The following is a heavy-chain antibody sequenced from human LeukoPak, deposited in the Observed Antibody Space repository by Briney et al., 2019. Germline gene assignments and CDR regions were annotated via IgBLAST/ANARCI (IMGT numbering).Heavy chain of an antibody. Sequence: PSETLSLTCTASGGSITSYYWTWIRQPPGKGLEWIGYIYYSGSTNYNPSLKSRVTISVDTSKNQFSLKLSSVTAADTAVYYCARDPYGSGGFDYWGQGTLVTVSS. J-gene: IGHJ4*02. CDR3: ARDPYGSGGFDY. V-gene: IGHV4-59*01. CDR1: GGSITSYY. D-gene: IGHD3-10*01. CDR2: IYYSGST.